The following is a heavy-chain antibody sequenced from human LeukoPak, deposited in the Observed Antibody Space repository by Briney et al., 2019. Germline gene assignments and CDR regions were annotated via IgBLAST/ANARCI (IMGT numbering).Heavy chain of an antibody. D-gene: IGHD3-10*01. CDR1: GGSISSYY. CDR2: IYYSGST. V-gene: IGHV4-59*08. Sequence: SETLSLTCTVSGGSISSYYWSWIRQPPGKGLEWIGYIYYSGSTNYNPSLKSRVTISVDTSKNQFSLKLSSVTAADTAVYYCARVQNWGSWFGELGGYMDVWGKGTTVTVSS. CDR3: ARVQNWGSWFGELGGYMDV. J-gene: IGHJ6*03.